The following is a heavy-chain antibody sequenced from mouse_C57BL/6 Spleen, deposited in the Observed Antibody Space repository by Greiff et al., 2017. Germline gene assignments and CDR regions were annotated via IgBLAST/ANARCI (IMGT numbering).Heavy chain of an antibody. CDR1: GFSLTSYG. V-gene: IGHV2-5*01. CDR3: AKYAMGY. CDR2: IWRGGGT. Sequence: QVQLKESGPGLVQPSPSLSITCTVSGFSLTSYGVHWVRQSPGKGLEWLGVIWRGGGTDYNAAFMSRLSITKDNSKSQVCLKMNSRQADDTAIFYCAKYAMGYWGQVTSVTVAS. J-gene: IGHJ4*01.